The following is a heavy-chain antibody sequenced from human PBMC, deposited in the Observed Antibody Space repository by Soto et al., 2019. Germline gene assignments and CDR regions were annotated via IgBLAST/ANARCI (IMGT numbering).Heavy chain of an antibody. CDR2: IYYSGST. Sequence: QVQLQESGPGLVKPSQTLSLTCTVSGGSISSGGYYWSWIRQHPGKGLEWIGYIYYSGSTYYNPSLKSRVTISVDTSKNQFSLKLSSVTAADTAVYYCARGGRGYSYGVPDPWFDYWGQGTLVTVSS. CDR1: GGSISSGGYY. V-gene: IGHV4-31*03. CDR3: ARGGRGYSYGVPDPWFDY. D-gene: IGHD5-18*01. J-gene: IGHJ4*02.